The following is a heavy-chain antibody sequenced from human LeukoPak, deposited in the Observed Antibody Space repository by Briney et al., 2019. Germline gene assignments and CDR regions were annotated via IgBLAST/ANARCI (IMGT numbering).Heavy chain of an antibody. D-gene: IGHD3-3*01. V-gene: IGHV4-39*01. J-gene: IGHJ6*03. CDR3: ARLFYDFWSGHYYYYMDV. Sequence: SETLSLTCTVSGGSISSTTYYWGWIRQPPGKGLEWIGSISYSGSSYYNPSLKSRVTISVDTSKNQFSLKVSSVTAADTAVYYCARLFYDFWSGHYYYYMDVWGKGTTVTVSS. CDR2: ISYSGSS. CDR1: GGSISSTTYY.